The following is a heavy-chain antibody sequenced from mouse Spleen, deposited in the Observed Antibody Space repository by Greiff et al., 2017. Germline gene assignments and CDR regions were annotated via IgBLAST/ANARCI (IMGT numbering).Heavy chain of an antibody. J-gene: IGHJ3*01. CDR3: ARDRPLAY. CDR2: ISSGGGNT. Sequence: EVMLVESGGGLVKPGGSLKLSCAASGFTFSSYTMSWVRQTPAKRLEWVATISSGGGNTYYPDSVKGRFTISRDNARNTLYLQMSSLRSEDTAMYYCARDRPLAYWGQGTLVTVSA. CDR1: GFTFSSYT. V-gene: IGHV5-9*01.